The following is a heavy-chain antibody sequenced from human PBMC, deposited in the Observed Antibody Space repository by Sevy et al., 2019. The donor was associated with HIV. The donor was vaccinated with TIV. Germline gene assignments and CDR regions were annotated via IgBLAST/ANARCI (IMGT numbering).Heavy chain of an antibody. CDR2: IYRSGTT. Sequence: SETLSLTCAVSSYSVGSDNYWGWIRQSPGKGLEWIGIIYRSGTTYYNPSLKSRVTISVDTSKNQFSLILSSVTASDTAVYFCARALGMATFGQIRFDSWGQGTLVTVSS. CDR1: SYSVGSDNY. V-gene: IGHV4-38-2*01. J-gene: IGHJ5*01. CDR3: ARALGMATFGQIRFDS. D-gene: IGHD5-12*01.